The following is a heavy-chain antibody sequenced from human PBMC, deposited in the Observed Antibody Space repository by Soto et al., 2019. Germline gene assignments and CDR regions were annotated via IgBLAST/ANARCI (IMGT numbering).Heavy chain of an antibody. CDR3: ARDIVVVPAASFYYYYYGMDV. CDR2: ISAYNGNT. CDR1: GYTFTSYG. D-gene: IGHD2-2*01. V-gene: IGHV1-18*04. J-gene: IGHJ6*02. Sequence: GASVKVSCKASGYTFTSYGISWVRQAPGQGLEWMGWISAYNGNTNYAQKLQGRVTMTTDTSTSTAYMELRSLRSDDTAVYYCARDIVVVPAASFYYYYYGMDVWGQGTTVTVSS.